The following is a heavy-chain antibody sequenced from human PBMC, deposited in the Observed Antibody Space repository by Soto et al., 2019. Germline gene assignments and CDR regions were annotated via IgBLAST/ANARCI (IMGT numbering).Heavy chain of an antibody. CDR1: GFTFSSAW. V-gene: IGHV3-15*07. Sequence: EVRLMESGGGLVKPGGSLRVSCAASGFTFSSAWMFWVRQAPGKGPEWVGRIKSKTDGGTTDYTTRVKDRFTISREDSKNTLYLAMSSRDIEDTAVYYCCAGVGMVRSWAMAYWGQGVMVTGSS. CDR2: IKSKTDGGTT. D-gene: IGHD3-10*01. CDR3: CAGVGMVRSWAMAY. J-gene: IGHJ4*02.